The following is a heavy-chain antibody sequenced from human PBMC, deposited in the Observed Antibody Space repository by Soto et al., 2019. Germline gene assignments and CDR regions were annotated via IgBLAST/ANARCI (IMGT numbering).Heavy chain of an antibody. CDR1: GDTFKNCV. Sequence: QVQVVQSGVEVRRPGSSVKVSCKASGDTFKNCVISWVRQAPGQGLEWRGGIIPLFGTTDFAQRFQGRLTITTDESTTTAYMELSRLRSEDTATYYCAAELGFVKLSVVWGQGTTVIVSS. CDR2: IIPLFGTT. CDR3: AAELGFVKLSVV. J-gene: IGHJ6*02. D-gene: IGHD7-27*01. V-gene: IGHV1-69*01.